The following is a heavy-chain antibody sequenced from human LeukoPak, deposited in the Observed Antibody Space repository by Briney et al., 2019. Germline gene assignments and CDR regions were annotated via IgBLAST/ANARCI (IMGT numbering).Heavy chain of an antibody. CDR3: TSGGQDAYIYFDY. Sequence: GGSLTLSCAVSGFTFSGSAMHWVRQASGKGLKWVGRIRSKTNNYDTAYAASLKGMFTNTRDDSNNPAYLQMNNLKTEDTAVYYCTSGGQDAYIYFDYGGQGTLVTVSS. V-gene: IGHV3-73*01. D-gene: IGHD4-23*01. CDR2: IRSKTNNYDT. CDR1: GFTFSGSA. J-gene: IGHJ4*02.